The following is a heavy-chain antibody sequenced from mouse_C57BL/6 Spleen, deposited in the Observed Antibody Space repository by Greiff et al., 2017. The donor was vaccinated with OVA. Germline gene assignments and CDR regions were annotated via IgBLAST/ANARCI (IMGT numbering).Heavy chain of an antibody. CDR1: GYSITSGYY. V-gene: IGHV3-6*01. CDR3: ARDQRGWYFDV. Sequence: EVKLMESGPGLVKPSQSLSLTCSVTGYSITSGYYWNWIRQFPGNKLEWMGYISYDGSNNYNPSLKNRISITRDTSKNQFFLKLNSVTTEDTATYYCARDQRGWYFDVWGTGTTVTVSS. CDR2: ISYDGSN. J-gene: IGHJ1*03.